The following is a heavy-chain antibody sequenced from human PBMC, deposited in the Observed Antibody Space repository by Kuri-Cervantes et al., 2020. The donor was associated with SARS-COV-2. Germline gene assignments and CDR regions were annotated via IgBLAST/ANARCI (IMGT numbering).Heavy chain of an antibody. CDR3: AKNWGRYTEPFDY. CDR2: IIPILGIA. CDR1: GGTFSSYT. J-gene: IGHJ4*02. Sequence: SVKVSCKASGGTFSSYTISWVRQAPGQGLEWMGRIIPILGIANYAQKFQGRVTITADKSTSTAYMELSSLRAEDTAVYYCAKNWGRYTEPFDYWGQGTLVTVSS. D-gene: IGHD3-16*02. V-gene: IGHV1-69*02.